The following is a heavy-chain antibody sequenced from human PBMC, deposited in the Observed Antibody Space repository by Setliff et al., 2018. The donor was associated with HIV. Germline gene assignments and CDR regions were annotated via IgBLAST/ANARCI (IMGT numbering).Heavy chain of an antibody. CDR3: AKGVKWLAP. CDR2: MNSDGGT. CDR1: GFAVGSNY. Sequence: GGSLRLSCAASGFAVGSNYMTWVRQAPGKGLEWVSVMNSDGGTYYADSVKGRFKISRDNSINILYLHMNNLIAEDTAVYYCAKGVKWLAPWGRGTLVTVSS. D-gene: IGHD2-21*01. J-gene: IGHJ5*02. V-gene: IGHV3-53*01.